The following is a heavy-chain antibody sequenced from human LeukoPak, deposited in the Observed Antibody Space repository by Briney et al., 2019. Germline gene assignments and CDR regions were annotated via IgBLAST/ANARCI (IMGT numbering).Heavy chain of an antibody. V-gene: IGHV1-8*03. J-gene: IGHJ4*02. D-gene: IGHD3-10*01. Sequence: ASVKVSCKASGYTFTSYDINWVRQATGQGLEWMGWMNPNSGNTGYAQKFQGRVTITRNTSISTAYMELSSLRSDDTAVYYCARFAMVRGVTNFDYWGQGTLVTVSS. CDR2: MNPNSGNT. CDR3: ARFAMVRGVTNFDY. CDR1: GYTFTSYD.